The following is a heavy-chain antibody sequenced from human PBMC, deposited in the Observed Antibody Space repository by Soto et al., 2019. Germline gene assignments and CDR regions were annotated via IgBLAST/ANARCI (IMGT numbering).Heavy chain of an antibody. D-gene: IGHD2-8*01. CDR2: ISRTGSAI. CDR3: AARYCTDGVCPFEY. Sequence: EVQLVESGGGLVKPGGSLRVSCAASGFTFSTYSMNWVRQAPGKGLEWVSSISRTGSAIFYADSVKGRFTIARDNAGISRYLQRDSLRAEDTAVYYCAARYCTDGVCPFEYWGQGTLMTVSS. J-gene: IGHJ4*02. V-gene: IGHV3-21*01. CDR1: GFTFSTYS.